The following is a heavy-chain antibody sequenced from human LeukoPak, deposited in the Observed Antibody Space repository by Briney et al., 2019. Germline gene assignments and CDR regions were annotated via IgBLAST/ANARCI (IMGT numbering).Heavy chain of an antibody. J-gene: IGHJ3*02. Sequence: PGGSLRLSCAASGFTFSEYAMNWVRQAPGKGLEWVSDVGGTGETYYTDSVKGRFTISRDNSKNTLSLQMNSLRPEDTAVYYCVKDSWSRNGIYDPFDIWGQGTMATVSS. V-gene: IGHV3-23*01. CDR1: GFTFSEYA. CDR2: VGGTGET. CDR3: VKDSWSRNGIYDPFDI. D-gene: IGHD2-8*01.